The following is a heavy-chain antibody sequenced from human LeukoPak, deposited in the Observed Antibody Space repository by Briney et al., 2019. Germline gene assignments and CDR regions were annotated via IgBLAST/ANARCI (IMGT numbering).Heavy chain of an antibody. Sequence: GGSLRLSCAASGFTFSSYGMHWVRQAPGKGLVWVAVIWYNGSNKYYADSVKGRFTISRDNSKNTLYLQMNSLRAEDTAVYYCAKDRYCGGDCLIYGHLDYWGQGTLVTVSS. CDR1: GFTFSSYG. V-gene: IGHV3-33*06. D-gene: IGHD2-21*02. CDR2: IWYNGSNK. CDR3: AKDRYCGGDCLIYGHLDY. J-gene: IGHJ4*02.